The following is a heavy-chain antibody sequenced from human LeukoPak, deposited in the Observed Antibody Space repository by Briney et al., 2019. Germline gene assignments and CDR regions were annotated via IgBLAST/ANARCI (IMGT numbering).Heavy chain of an antibody. J-gene: IGHJ6*03. V-gene: IGHV1-69*05. D-gene: IGHD3-3*01. CDR1: GGPFSSYA. CDR3: ARGRSGYLYYYYYMDV. Sequence: SVKVSCKASGGPFSSYAISWVRPAPGQGLEWMGGIIPIFGTANYAQKFQGRVTITTDESTSTAYMELSSLRSEDTAVYYCARGRSGYLYYYYYMDVWGKGTTVTVSS. CDR2: IIPIFGTA.